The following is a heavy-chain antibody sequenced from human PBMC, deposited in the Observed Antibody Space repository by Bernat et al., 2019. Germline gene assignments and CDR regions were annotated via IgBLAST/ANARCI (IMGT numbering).Heavy chain of an antibody. CDR2: ISYDGSNK. CDR3: AKRASSSWYVDDSYYFDY. CDR1: GFTFSSYG. J-gene: IGHJ4*02. Sequence: QVQLVESGGAVVQPGRSLRLSCAASGFTFSSYGMHWVRQAPGKGLEWVAVISYDGSNKYYADSVKGRFTISRDNSKNTLYLQMNSLRAEDTAVYYCAKRASSSWYVDDSYYFDYWGQGTLVTVSS. D-gene: IGHD6-13*01. V-gene: IGHV3-30*18.